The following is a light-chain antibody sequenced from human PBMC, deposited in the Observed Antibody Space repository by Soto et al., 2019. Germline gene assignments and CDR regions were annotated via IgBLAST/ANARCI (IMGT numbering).Light chain of an antibody. CDR3: QQYGTSEII. CDR1: QTLSNSF. J-gene: IGKJ5*01. V-gene: IGKV3-20*01. Sequence: EIVLTQSPGTLSLSPGERATLSCRASQTLSNSFIAWYQQKPGQAPRLLIYDTSSRATGDPDRYSASGSGTDFTLTISRLEPEDFAVVFCQQYGTSEIIFGQGTRLEIK. CDR2: DTS.